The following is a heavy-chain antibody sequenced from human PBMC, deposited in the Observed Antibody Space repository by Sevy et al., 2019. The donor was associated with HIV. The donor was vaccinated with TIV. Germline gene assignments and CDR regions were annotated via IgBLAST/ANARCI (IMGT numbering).Heavy chain of an antibody. CDR2: ISWNSRNI. J-gene: IGHJ6*02. V-gene: IGHV3-9*01. D-gene: IGHD2-8*02. CDR1: GFPFNDHA. CDR3: AKAIHRGPGGVNCYSYYYYFYGLDV. Sequence: GGSLRLSCAASGFPFNDHAMHCVRQVPGKGLEWVSGISWNSRNIGYADSVKDRFTISRDNARHFVYLEMNSLRPEDTAFYYCAKAIHRGPGGVNCYSYYYYFYGLDVWGQGTTVTVSS.